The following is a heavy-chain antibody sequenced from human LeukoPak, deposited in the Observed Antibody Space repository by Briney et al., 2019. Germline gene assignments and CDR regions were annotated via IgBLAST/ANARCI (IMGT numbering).Heavy chain of an antibody. CDR1: GYTFIDYY. CDR3: TRGRSFGTLEVY. CDR2: INPNSDVT. Sequence: GASVTVSCKASGYTFIDYYIHWVRQAPGQGLEWMGSINPNSDVTNYAQNFQGRVTMTRDTFIRTAYMELSRLTSDDTAVYYCTRGRSFGTLEVYWGQGTLLTVSS. V-gene: IGHV1-2*02. J-gene: IGHJ4*02. D-gene: IGHD1-1*01.